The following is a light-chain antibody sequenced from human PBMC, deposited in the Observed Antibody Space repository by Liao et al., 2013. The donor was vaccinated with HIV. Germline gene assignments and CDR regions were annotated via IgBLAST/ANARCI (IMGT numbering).Light chain of an antibody. Sequence: YVLTQPPSVSVAPGKTARITCGGNNIGSKSVHWHQQKPGQAPVLVIYYDNDRPSGIPERFSGSNSGNTATLTITRVEAGDEADYYCQVWESSGDHPYVFGTGTQVTVL. V-gene: IGLV3-21*01. J-gene: IGLJ1*01. CDR1: NIGSKS. CDR2: YDN. CDR3: QVWESSGDHPYV.